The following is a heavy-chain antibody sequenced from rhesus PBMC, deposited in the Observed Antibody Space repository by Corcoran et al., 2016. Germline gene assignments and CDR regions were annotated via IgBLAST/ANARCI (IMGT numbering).Heavy chain of an antibody. J-gene: IGHJ4*01. Sequence: QVQLQESGPGLVKPSETLSLTCTVSGGSISGYYYWSWIRQPPGKGLVWGGGIYGNSASTYYNPSLKSRVTISKDTSKNQFSLKLSSVTAADTAVYYCARQGSGGHDYWGQGVLVTVSS. D-gene: IGHD6-31*01. CDR3: ARQGSGGHDY. CDR1: GGSISGYYY. V-gene: IGHV4-143*01. CDR2: IYGNSAST.